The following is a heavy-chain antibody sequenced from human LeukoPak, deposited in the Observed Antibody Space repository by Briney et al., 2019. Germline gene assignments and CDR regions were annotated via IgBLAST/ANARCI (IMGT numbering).Heavy chain of an antibody. CDR2: ISYDGSNQ. CDR1: GFSFSGYD. Sequence: GGSLRLSCAASGFSFSGYDMHWVRQAPGKGLEWVAVISYDGSNQYYADSVKGRFTISRDNSKNTLYLQMNSLRAEDTAVYYCAKDRFYYDSSGHNFDYRGQGTLVTVSS. D-gene: IGHD3-22*01. J-gene: IGHJ4*02. CDR3: AKDRFYYDSSGHNFDY. V-gene: IGHV3-30*18.